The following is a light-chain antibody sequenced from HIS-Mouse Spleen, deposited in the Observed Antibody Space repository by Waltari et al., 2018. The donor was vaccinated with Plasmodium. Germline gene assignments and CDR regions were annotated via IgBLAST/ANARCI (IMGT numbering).Light chain of an antibody. J-gene: IGLJ3*02. CDR1: SSDVGSYNL. Sequence: QSALTQPASVSGSPGQSITISCTGTSSDVGSYNLVSWYPQHPGKAPKLRIYEGSKRPSGVSNRFSGSKSGNTASLTISGLQAEGEADYYCCSYAGSSAWVFGGGTKLTVL. CDR2: EGS. CDR3: CSYAGSSAWV. V-gene: IGLV2-23*01.